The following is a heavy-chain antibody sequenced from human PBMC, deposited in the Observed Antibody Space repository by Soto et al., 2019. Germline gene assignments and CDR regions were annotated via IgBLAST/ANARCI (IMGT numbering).Heavy chain of an antibody. D-gene: IGHD6-6*01. V-gene: IGHV3-33*01. CDR1: GFTFSSYG. CDR3: ARDSGGSSSSDWFDP. J-gene: IGHJ5*02. CDR2: IWYDGSNK. Sequence: QVQLVESGGGVVQPGRSLRLSCAASGFTFSSYGMHWVRQAPGKGLEWVAVIWYDGSNKYYADSVKGRFTISRDNSKNTLYLQMNSLRAEDTAVYYCARDSGGSSSSDWFDPWGQGTLVTVSS.